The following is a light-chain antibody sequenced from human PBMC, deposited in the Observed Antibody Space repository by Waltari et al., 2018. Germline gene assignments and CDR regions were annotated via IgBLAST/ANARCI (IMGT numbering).Light chain of an antibody. CDR3: YSTDSNSNYGL. CDR2: EDT. V-gene: IGLV3-10*01. CDR1: ALAKKY. J-gene: IGLJ2*01. Sequence: SYEWTQPPSVSVSPGQTARITCSGDALAKKYASWYQKKPGQAPVLILYEDTKRPSEIPERFSGSISGTMATLTISGAQVEDEAVYYCYSTDSNSNYGLFGGGTKLTVL.